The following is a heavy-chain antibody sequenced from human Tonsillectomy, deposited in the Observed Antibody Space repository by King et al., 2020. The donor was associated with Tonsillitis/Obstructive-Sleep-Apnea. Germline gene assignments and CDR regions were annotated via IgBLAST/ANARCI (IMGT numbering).Heavy chain of an antibody. J-gene: IGHJ4*02. Sequence: VQLQESGPGLVKPSETLSLTCTVSGGSISSYYWSWIRQPPGKGLEWIGYIYYSGSTNYNPSLKRRVTISVDTSKNQFSLKLSSVTAADTAVYYCARIGGGDGRDGYNVFDYWGQGTLVTVSS. D-gene: IGHD5-24*01. CDR3: ARIGGGDGRDGYNVFDY. V-gene: IGHV4-59*01. CDR1: GGSISSYY. CDR2: IYYSGST.